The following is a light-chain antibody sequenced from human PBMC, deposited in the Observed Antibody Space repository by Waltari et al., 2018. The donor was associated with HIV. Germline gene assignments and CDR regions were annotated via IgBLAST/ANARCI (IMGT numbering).Light chain of an antibody. CDR1: QGVNIK. CDR3: QQYNNWPYT. CDR2: SAS. J-gene: IGKJ2*01. Sequence: EILMTQSPDTLSVSPGETATLSCRASQGVNIKLAWYQQKPGQAPRLLIYSASTRATGIPARFSGSGSGTEFTLTITSLQSEDFTIYYWQQYNNWPYTFGQGTKLEI. V-gene: IGKV3-15*01.